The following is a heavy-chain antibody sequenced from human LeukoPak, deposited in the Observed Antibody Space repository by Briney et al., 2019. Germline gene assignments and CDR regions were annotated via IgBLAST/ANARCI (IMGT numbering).Heavy chain of an antibody. J-gene: IGHJ6*03. Sequence: SVKVSCKASGGIFNNYAISWVRQAPGQGLEWMGGIIPIFGTANYEQKFQGRVTITADESTSTAYMELSSLRSEDTAVYYCARGGYYDSSGLYYYYMDVWGKGTTVTVSS. CDR1: GGIFNNYA. CDR2: IIPIFGTA. CDR3: ARGGYYDSSGLYYYYMDV. V-gene: IGHV1-69*13. D-gene: IGHD3-22*01.